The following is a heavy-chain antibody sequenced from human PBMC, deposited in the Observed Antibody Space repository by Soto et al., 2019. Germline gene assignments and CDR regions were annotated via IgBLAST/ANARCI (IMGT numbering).Heavy chain of an antibody. CDR2: ISSSSSTI. CDR3: ARGAYDFWSGLKNDAFDI. J-gene: IGHJ3*02. CDR1: GFTFSSYS. V-gene: IGHV3-48*01. Sequence: GGSLRLSCAASGFTFSSYSMNWVRQAPGKGLEWVSYISSSSSTIYYADSVKGRFTISRDNAKNSLYLQMNSLRAEDTAVYYCARGAYDFWSGLKNDAFDIWGQGTMVTVSS. D-gene: IGHD3-3*01.